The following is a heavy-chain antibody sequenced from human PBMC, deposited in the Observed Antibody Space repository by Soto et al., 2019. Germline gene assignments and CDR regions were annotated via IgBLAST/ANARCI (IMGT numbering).Heavy chain of an antibody. CDR3: ARSGDSGNYDAWFDP. Sequence: SGPTLADPTHTLTLACTFSGLPRDRSGGGVGWMRQPPGKALEWLALIYWDDEKLYSPSLKSRVTITQGTSKNQVVLTMSNVDPVDPATYFCARSGDSGNYDAWFDPWGQGTLVTVSS. D-gene: IGHD3-3*01. V-gene: IGHV2-5*02. J-gene: IGHJ5*02. CDR1: GLPRDRSGGG. CDR2: IYWDDEK.